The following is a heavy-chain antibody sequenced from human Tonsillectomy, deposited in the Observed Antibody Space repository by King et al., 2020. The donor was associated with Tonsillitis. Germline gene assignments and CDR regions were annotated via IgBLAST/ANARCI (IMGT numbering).Heavy chain of an antibody. D-gene: IGHD3-10*01. Sequence: VQLQESGPGLVKPSETLSLICTVSGGSISSFYWSWIRQPPGMGLEWIGYINYSGSTNYNPSLKSRVTISVDTSKNQFSLKLSSVTAADTAVYYCAKDYYSIRGYFDLWGRGTLVTVSS. CDR2: INYSGST. V-gene: IGHV4-59*01. CDR1: GGSISSFY. J-gene: IGHJ2*01. CDR3: AKDYYSIRGYFDL.